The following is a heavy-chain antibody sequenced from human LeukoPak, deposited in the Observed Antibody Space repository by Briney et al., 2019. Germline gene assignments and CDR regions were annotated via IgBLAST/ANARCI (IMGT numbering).Heavy chain of an antibody. V-gene: IGHV3-48*01. CDR3: AREFRGFRGVTHHDY. CDR2: ISSSSSTI. CDR1: GFTFSSYS. D-gene: IGHD3-10*01. J-gene: IGHJ4*02. Sequence: PGGSLRLSCAASGFTFSSYSMNWVRQAPGKGLEWVSYISSSSSTIYYADSMKGRFTISRDNAKNSLYLQMNSLRAEDTAVYYCAREFRGFRGVTHHDYWGQGTLVTVSS.